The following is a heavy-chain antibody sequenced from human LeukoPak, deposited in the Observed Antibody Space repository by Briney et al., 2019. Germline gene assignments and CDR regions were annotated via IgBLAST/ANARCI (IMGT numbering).Heavy chain of an antibody. Sequence: ASETLSLTCTVSGGSISTYYWNWIRQPPGKGLEWIGYIYHSGSTNYNPSLQSRVTISVDTSKNQFSLKLNSVTATDTAVYYCARHYGPWGQGTLVTVSS. CDR2: IYHSGST. V-gene: IGHV4-59*08. CDR3: ARHYGP. J-gene: IGHJ4*02. D-gene: IGHD3-10*01. CDR1: GGSISTYY.